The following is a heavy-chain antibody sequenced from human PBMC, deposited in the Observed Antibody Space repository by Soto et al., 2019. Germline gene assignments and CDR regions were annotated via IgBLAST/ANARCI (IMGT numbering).Heavy chain of an antibody. CDR1: GYIFIDYW. V-gene: IGHV5-51*01. Sequence: GESLKISCKASGYIFIDYWIGWVRQMPGKGLEWVGIVYPRDSDTRYSPSFQGQVTISADRSTGTAFLQWRSLKASDTALYYCARPPLPGYSIHFNSWGQGTLVTVSS. CDR2: VYPRDSDT. D-gene: IGHD2-15*01. CDR3: ARPPLPGYSIHFNS. J-gene: IGHJ4*02.